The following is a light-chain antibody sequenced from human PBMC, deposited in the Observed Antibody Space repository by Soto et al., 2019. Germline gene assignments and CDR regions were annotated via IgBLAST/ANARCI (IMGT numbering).Light chain of an antibody. V-gene: IGKV3-15*01. CDR1: QSVSSN. CDR3: QQRSNWPSFT. CDR2: GAS. J-gene: IGKJ3*01. Sequence: EIVMTQSPATLPVSPGERATLSCRASQSVSSNLAWYQQKPGQAPRFLIYGASTRATGIPARFSGSGSGTEFTLTISSLEPEDFAVYYCQQRSNWPSFTFGPGTKVDIK.